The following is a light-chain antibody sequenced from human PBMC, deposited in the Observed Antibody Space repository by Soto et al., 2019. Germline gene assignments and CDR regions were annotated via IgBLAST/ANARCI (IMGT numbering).Light chain of an antibody. Sequence: EIVLTQSPGTLYLSPGERATLSCRASQSISNSFLAWYQQKPGQAPRLLISGASSRATGIPDRFSGSGSGTDFTLTISRLEPEDFAVYYCQQCDGSLWTFGQGTKVEIK. CDR1: QSISNSF. CDR3: QQCDGSLWT. CDR2: GAS. V-gene: IGKV3-20*01. J-gene: IGKJ1*01.